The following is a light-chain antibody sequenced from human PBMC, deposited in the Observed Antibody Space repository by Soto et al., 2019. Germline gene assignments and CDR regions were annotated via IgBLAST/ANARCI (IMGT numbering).Light chain of an antibody. V-gene: IGLV1-44*01. CDR2: SNN. J-gene: IGLJ1*01. CDR1: SSNIGSNT. CDR3: AAWDDSVNGDV. Sequence: QSVLTQPPSASGTPGQRVTISCSGSSSNIGSNTVNWYQQLPGTAPKLLIYSNNQRPSGVPDRFSGSKSGTSASLAISGLQSEDEADYYCAAWDDSVNGDVFGTGTKVTVL.